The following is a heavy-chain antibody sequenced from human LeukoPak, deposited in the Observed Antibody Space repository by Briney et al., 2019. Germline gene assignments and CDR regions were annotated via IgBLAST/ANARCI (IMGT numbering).Heavy chain of an antibody. Sequence: ASVNVSCKASGYTFTGYYMHWVRQAPGQGLEWMGWINPNSGGTNYAQKFQGRVTMTRDTSISTAYMELSRLRSDDTAVYYCARVGASTYYYYMDVWGKGTTVTVSS. V-gene: IGHV1-2*02. D-gene: IGHD5/OR15-5a*01. CDR1: GYTFTGYY. CDR3: ARVGASTYYYYMDV. J-gene: IGHJ6*03. CDR2: INPNSGGT.